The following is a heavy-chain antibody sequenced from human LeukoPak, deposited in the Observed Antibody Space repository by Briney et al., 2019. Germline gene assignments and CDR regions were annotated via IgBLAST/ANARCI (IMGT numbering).Heavy chain of an antibody. CDR1: GGSIRSGDHY. Sequence: PSETLSLTCTVSGGSIRSGDHYWSWIRQPPGKGLEWIGYIYYSGSTYYNPSLKSRVTISVDTSKNQFSLKLSSVTAAGTAVYYCEREPLLGAHDAFDIWGQGTMVTVSS. J-gene: IGHJ3*02. D-gene: IGHD7-27*01. V-gene: IGHV4-30-4*01. CDR3: EREPLLGAHDAFDI. CDR2: IYYSGST.